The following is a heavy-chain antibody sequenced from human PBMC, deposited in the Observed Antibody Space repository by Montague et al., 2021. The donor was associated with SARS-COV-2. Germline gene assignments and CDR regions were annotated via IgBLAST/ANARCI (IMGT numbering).Heavy chain of an antibody. CDR1: GDSVSMNSAD. J-gene: IGHJ4*02. Sequence: CAISGDSVSMNSADWNWIRQSPSRGLEWLGRTYYRSKRYNDYAVSVKSRITINPDTSKNQISLQLNSVTPEDTAVYYCARTSASSDYWGQGTLVTVSS. CDR2: TYYRSKRYN. D-gene: IGHD1-26*01. V-gene: IGHV6-1*01. CDR3: ARTSASSDY.